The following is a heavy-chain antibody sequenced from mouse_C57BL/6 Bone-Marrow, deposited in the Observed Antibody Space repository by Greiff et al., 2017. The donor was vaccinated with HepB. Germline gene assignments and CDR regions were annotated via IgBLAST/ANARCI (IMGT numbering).Heavy chain of an antibody. CDR2: IYYSGTI. J-gene: IGHJ1*03. CDR1: GISITTGNYR. D-gene: IGHD1-1*01. Sequence: EVKLEESGPGLVKPSQTVFLTCTVTGISITTGNYRWSWIRQFPGNKLEWIGYIYYSGTITYNPSLTSRTTITRDTPKNQFFLEMNPLTAEDTATYYCAREAGSSYGYFDVWGTGTTVTVSS. V-gene: IGHV3-5*01. CDR3: AREAGSSYGYFDV.